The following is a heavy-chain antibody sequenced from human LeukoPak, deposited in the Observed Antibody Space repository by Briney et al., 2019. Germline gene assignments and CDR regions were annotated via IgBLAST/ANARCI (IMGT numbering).Heavy chain of an antibody. Sequence: GGSLRLSCAASGFTFRNYVMSWVRQAPGKGLEWVSGISGSGSDTFNADSVKGRFTISRDNSKNTLYLQMNSLGAEDTAVYYCAKGRGSGSGTYYYFDPWGRGTLVTVSS. CDR1: GFTFRNYV. V-gene: IGHV3-23*01. CDR2: ISGSGSDT. CDR3: AKGRGSGSGTYYYFDP. J-gene: IGHJ5*02. D-gene: IGHD3-10*01.